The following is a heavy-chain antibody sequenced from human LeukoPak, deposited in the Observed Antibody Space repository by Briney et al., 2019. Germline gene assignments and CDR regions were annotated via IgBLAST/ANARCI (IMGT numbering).Heavy chain of an antibody. D-gene: IGHD2-2*01. V-gene: IGHV1-46*01. CDR3: ARGRCSSTSCYHFDY. Sequence: ASVKLSCKASGYTFTSYYMHWVRQAPGQGLEWMGIINPSGGSTSYAQKLQGRVTMTRDTSTSTVYMELSSLRSEDTAVYYCARGRCSSTSCYHFDYWGQGTLVTVSS. J-gene: IGHJ4*02. CDR2: INPSGGST. CDR1: GYTFTSYY.